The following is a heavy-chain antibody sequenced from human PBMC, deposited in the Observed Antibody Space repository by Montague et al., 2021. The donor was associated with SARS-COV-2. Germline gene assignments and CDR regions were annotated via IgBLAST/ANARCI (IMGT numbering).Heavy chain of an antibody. CDR3: ATTSQYCTPTNCYLPNAMDV. V-gene: IGHV4-38-2*02. J-gene: IGHJ6*02. D-gene: IGHD2-8*01. CDR2: ICHGGST. CDR1: GYSITHAYY. Sequence: SETLSLTCTVSGYSITHAYYWGWIRQPPGKGLEWFGNICHGGSTYYNPSLKSRVTISVDTSNNQFSLKLTSVTAADTAAYYCATTSQYCTPTNCYLPNAMDVWGQGTTVTVSS.